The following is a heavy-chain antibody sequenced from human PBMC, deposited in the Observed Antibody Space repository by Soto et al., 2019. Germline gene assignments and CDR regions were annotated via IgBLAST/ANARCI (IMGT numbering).Heavy chain of an antibody. V-gene: IGHV4-59*01. Sequence: SETLSLTCTVSGGSISSYYWSWIRQPPGKGLEWIGYIYYSGSTNYNPSLKSRVTISVDTSKNQFPLKPSSVTAADTAVYYCARDNDCSGGSCYAKWFDPWGQGTLVTVSS. CDR1: GGSISSYY. D-gene: IGHD2-15*01. CDR2: IYYSGST. J-gene: IGHJ5*02. CDR3: ARDNDCSGGSCYAKWFDP.